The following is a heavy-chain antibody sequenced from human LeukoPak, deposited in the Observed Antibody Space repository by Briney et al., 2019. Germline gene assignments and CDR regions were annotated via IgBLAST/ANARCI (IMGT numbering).Heavy chain of an antibody. CDR3: ARGRGFWYYYDSSGYYST. Sequence: ASETLSLTCAVSGGSFSGHYWNWIRQPPGKGLEWIGEINHSGSTNYNPSLKSRVTISVDTSKNQFSLKLSSVTAADTAVYYCARGRGFWYYYDSSGYYSTWGQGTLVTVSS. V-gene: IGHV4-34*01. J-gene: IGHJ4*02. CDR2: INHSGST. D-gene: IGHD3-22*01. CDR1: GGSFSGHY.